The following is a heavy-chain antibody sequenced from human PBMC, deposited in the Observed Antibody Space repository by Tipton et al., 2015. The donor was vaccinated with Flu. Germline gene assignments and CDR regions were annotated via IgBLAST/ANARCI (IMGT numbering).Heavy chain of an antibody. V-gene: IGHV3-30-3*01. Sequence: SLRLSCAASGLTFSTHPMHWVRQAPGKGLEWVAVISYDGSHKHYADSVRGRFTISRDNSRNTLFLQMNSLRPGDTAVYYCARDSGYCGGDCYFPSDYWGQGTLVTVS. CDR2: ISYDGSHK. D-gene: IGHD2-21*02. CDR3: ARDSGYCGGDCYFPSDY. J-gene: IGHJ4*02. CDR1: GLTFSTHP.